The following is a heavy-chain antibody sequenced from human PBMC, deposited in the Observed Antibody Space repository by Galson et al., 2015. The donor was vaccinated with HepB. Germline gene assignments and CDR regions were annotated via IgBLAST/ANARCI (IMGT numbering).Heavy chain of an antibody. V-gene: IGHV7-4-1*02. CDR1: GYTFSSYS. CDR3: AREGGSGRFDP. CDR2: TSVYNHYI. J-gene: IGHJ5*02. D-gene: IGHD1-26*01. Sequence: SVKVSCKASGYTFSSYSITWVRQAPGQGLEWMGWTSVYNHYINYAQGFTGRFLFSLDTSVSTTYLQISSLKTEDTAVYYCAREGGSGRFDPWGQGTLVTVSS.